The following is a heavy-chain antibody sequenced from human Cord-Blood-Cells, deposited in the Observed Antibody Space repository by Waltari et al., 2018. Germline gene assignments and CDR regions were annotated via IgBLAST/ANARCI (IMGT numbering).Heavy chain of an antibody. V-gene: IGHV4-39*01. Sequence: QLQLQESGPGLVKPSETLSLTCTVSGGSISSSSYYWGWIRQPPGKGLEWIGSIHYSGSTYYNPSLKSRVTISVDTSKNQFSLKLSSVTAADTAVYYCARISGSGWYFDYWGQGTLVTVSS. CDR3: ARISGSGWYFDY. CDR1: GGSISSSSYY. CDR2: IHYSGST. D-gene: IGHD6-19*01. J-gene: IGHJ4*02.